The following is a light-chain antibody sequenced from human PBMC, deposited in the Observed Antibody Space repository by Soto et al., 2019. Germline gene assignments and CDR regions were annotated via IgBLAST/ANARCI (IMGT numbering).Light chain of an antibody. J-gene: IGLJ1*01. CDR3: PSYTPIVTLGSV. CDR1: SSDIGGYNS. Sequence: QSVLTQPASVSGSPGESITISCTGTSSDIGGYNSVSWYQQHPGRAPRLIIYEVTNRPSGVSNRFSASKSGNTASLTISGLQAEDEAVYYCPSYTPIVTLGSVLGTGTKVPAL. CDR2: EVT. V-gene: IGLV2-14*01.